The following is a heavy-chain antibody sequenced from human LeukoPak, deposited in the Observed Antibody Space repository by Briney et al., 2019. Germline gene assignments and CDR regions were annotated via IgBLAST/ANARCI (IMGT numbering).Heavy chain of an antibody. J-gene: IGHJ4*02. Sequence: SETLSLTCTVSGGSISSYYWSWIRQPPGKGLEWIGYIYYSGSTNYNPSLKSRVTISVDTSKNQFSLKLSSVTAADTAVYYCASLNQDSYKLDYWGQGTLVTVSS. CDR1: GGSISSYY. D-gene: IGHD5-24*01. CDR2: IYYSGST. CDR3: ASLNQDSYKLDY. V-gene: IGHV4-59*08.